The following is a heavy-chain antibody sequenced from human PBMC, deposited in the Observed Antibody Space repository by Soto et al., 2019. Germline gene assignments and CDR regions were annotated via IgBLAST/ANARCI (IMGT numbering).Heavy chain of an antibody. D-gene: IGHD6-19*01. CDR3: ARSGGWGFDN. J-gene: IGHJ4*02. CDR2: IYYSGST. Sequence: PSETLSLTCTVSGGSISSYYWSWIRQPPGKGLEWIGYIYYSGSTNYNPSLKSRITISVDTSRNQLSLKLRSVTAADTAVYYCARSGGWGFDNWGQGTLVTVSS. V-gene: IGHV4-59*01. CDR1: GGSISSYY.